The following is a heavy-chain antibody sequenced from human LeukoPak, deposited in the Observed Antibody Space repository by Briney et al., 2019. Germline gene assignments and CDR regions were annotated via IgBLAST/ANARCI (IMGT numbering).Heavy chain of an antibody. V-gene: IGHV1-2*02. CDR1: GYTFTGYY. CDR2: INPNSGGT. D-gene: IGHD3-22*01. J-gene: IGHJ4*02. Sequence: ASVKVSCKASGYTFTGYYMHWVRQAPGQGLEWMGWINPNSGGTNYAQKFQGRVTMTRDTSISTAYMELSRLRSDDTAVYYCAREKPARKTYYYDSSGYYPYDYWGQGTLVTVSS. CDR3: AREKPARKTYYYDSSGYYPYDY.